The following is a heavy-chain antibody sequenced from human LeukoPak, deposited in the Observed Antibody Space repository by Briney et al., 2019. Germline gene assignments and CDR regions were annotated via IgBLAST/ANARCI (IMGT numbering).Heavy chain of an antibody. D-gene: IGHD1-26*01. V-gene: IGHV3-23*01. CDR2: ISGSGGST. CDR3: AKAPTGSCYPPYNWFDP. Sequence: PGGALRLSCAASGFTFSSYAMSWVRQAPGKGLEWVSAISGSGGSTYYADFVKGRFTISRDNSKNTLYLQMNSLRAEDTAVYYCAKAPTGSCYPPYNWFDPWGQGTLVTVSS. CDR1: GFTFSSYA. J-gene: IGHJ5*02.